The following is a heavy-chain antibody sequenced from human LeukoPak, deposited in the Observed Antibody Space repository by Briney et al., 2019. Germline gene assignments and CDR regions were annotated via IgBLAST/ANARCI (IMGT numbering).Heavy chain of an antibody. CDR1: GDSITGHY. J-gene: IGHJ3*02. V-gene: IGHV4-59*11. CDR2: ISHIGST. D-gene: IGHD1-14*01. Sequence: SETLSLTCSVSGDSITGHYLTWIRQPPGNGLEWIGYISHIGSTNYNPSLKSRVTISVDTSKNQFSLKLTSVTAADTALYYCARDRISINALDMWGQGTLVAVSS. CDR3: ARDRISINALDM.